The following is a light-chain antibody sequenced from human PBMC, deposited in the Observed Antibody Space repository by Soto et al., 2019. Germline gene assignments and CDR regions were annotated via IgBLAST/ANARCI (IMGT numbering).Light chain of an antibody. Sequence: QSALTQPASVSGSPGQSITISCTGTSSDIGGYNFVSWYQQHPGKAPKLTLYEVSNRPSGVSDRFSGSKSCNTASLTISGLQADDEADYYCSSYTTSYSWVFGGGTKVTVL. CDR3: SSYTTSYSWV. CDR2: EVS. CDR1: SSDIGGYNF. J-gene: IGLJ3*02. V-gene: IGLV2-14*01.